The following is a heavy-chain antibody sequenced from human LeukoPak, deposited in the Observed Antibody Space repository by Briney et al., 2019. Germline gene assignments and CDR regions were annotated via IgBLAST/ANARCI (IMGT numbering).Heavy chain of an antibody. CDR1: EMSFSAYY. CDR3: ARGFPPGSGSRGSHAFDV. V-gene: IGHV4-34*01. J-gene: IGHJ3*01. Sequence: PWETVSLTCAVSEMSFSAYYWNWIRQSPGKGLEWIGEINSCGSSKYTPSLEGRGTILIDTSKNQFSLKLTSVTAADTAVYYCARGFPPGSGSRGSHAFDVWGQGTMVTVSS. CDR2: INSCGSS. D-gene: IGHD6-19*01.